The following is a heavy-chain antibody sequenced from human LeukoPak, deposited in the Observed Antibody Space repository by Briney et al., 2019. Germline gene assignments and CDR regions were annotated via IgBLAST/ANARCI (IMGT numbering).Heavy chain of an antibody. CDR2: INHSGST. CDR1: GGSFSGYY. Sequence: PSETLSLTCAVYGGSFSGYYWSWIRQPPGKGLEWIGEINHSGSTNYNPSLKSRVTISVDTSKNQFSLKLSSVTAADTAVYYCARARDYYDSSGYYHPIDYWGQGTLVTVSS. V-gene: IGHV4-34*01. J-gene: IGHJ4*02. CDR3: ARARDYYDSSGYYHPIDY. D-gene: IGHD3-22*01.